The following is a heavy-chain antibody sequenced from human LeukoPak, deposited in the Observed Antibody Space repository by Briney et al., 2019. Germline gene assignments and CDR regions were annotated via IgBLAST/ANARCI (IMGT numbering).Heavy chain of an antibody. D-gene: IGHD7-27*01. CDR3: VRNWDS. J-gene: IGHJ4*02. Sequence: GGSLRLSCAASGFTFSNYDMNWVRQAPGKGLEWVSYISNSGTTKYFADSVKGRFSISRDNAKNSLYLQVNSLRVDDTALYYCVRNWDSWGQGTLVTVSS. CDR2: ISNSGTTK. CDR1: GFTFSNYD. V-gene: IGHV3-48*03.